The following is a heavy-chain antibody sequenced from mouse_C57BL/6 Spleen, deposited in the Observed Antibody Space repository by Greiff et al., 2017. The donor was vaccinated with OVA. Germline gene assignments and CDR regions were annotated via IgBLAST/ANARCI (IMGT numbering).Heavy chain of an antibody. V-gene: IGHV5-17*01. Sequence: EVKVVESGGGLVKPGGSLKLSCAASGFTFSDYGMHWVRQAPEKGLEWVAYISSGSSTIYYADTVKGRFTISRDNAKNTLFLQMTSLRSEDTAMYYCARPYYYGSSYGDWYFDVWGTGTTVTVSS. J-gene: IGHJ1*03. CDR1: GFTFSDYG. D-gene: IGHD1-1*01. CDR3: ARPYYYGSSYGDWYFDV. CDR2: ISSGSSTI.